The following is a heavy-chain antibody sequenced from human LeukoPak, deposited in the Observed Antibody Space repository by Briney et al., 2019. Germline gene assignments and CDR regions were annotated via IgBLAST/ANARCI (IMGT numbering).Heavy chain of an antibody. D-gene: IGHD6-13*01. J-gene: IGHJ5*02. V-gene: IGHV4-61*02. Sequence: SQTLSLTCTVSGGSISSGSYYWSWIRQPAGKGLEWIGRIYTSGSTNYNPSLKSRVTISVDTSKNQFSLKLSSVTAADTAVYYRARGCIAAAANWFDPWGQGTLVTVSS. CDR3: ARGCIAAAANWFDP. CDR2: IYTSGST. CDR1: GGSISSGSYY.